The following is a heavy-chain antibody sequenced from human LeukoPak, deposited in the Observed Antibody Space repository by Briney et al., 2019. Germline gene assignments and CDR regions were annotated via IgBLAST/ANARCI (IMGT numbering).Heavy chain of an antibody. J-gene: IGHJ3*02. CDR2: IKQDGSEK. CDR3: AREGVGAYYDYVWGSYRLSAFDI. Sequence: GGSLRLSCAASGFTFSSYWMSWVRQAPGKGLEWVANIKQDGSEKYYVDSVKGRFTISRDNAKNSLYLQMNSLRAEDTAVYYCAREGVGAYYDYVWGSYRLSAFDIWGQGTMVTVSS. V-gene: IGHV3-7*01. D-gene: IGHD3-16*02. CDR1: GFTFSSYW.